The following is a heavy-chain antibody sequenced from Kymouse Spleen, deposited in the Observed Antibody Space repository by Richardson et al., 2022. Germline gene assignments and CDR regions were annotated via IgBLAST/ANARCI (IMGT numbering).Heavy chain of an antibody. CDR2: ISSSSSTI. V-gene: IGHV3-48*02. CDR3: AREGNSPNHSNRDYYYYYGMDV. CDR1: GFTFSSYS. D-gene: IGHD1-14*01,IGHD1-7*01,IGHD3-22*01. Sequence: EVQLVESGGGLVQPGGSLRLSCAASGFTFSSYSMNWVRQAPGKGLEWVSYISSSSSTIYYADSVKGRFTISRDNAKNSLYLQMNSLRDEDTAVYYCAREGNSPNHSNRDYYYYYGMDVWGQGTTVTVSS. J-gene: IGHJ6*02.